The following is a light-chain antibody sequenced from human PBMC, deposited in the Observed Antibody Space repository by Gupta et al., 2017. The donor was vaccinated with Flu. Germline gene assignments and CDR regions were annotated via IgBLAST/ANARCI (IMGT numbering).Light chain of an antibody. J-gene: IGLJ1*01. Sequence: QSALTQPPSASGSPGPAVTISCTGPSSDVGGYNSVSWYQQHPGKAPKLMIYEVTKRPSGVPDRFSGSKSGNTASLTVSGLQAEDDADYYCSSYAGSNNYVFGTGTKVTVL. CDR3: SSYAGSNNYV. CDR1: SSDVGGYNS. V-gene: IGLV2-8*01. CDR2: EVT.